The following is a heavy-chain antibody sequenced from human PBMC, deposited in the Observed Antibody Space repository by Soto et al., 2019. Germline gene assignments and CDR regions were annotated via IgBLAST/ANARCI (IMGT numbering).Heavy chain of an antibody. CDR2: ISYDGSNK. J-gene: IGHJ4*02. Sequence: QVQLVESGGGVVQPGRSLRLSCAASGFTFSRYAMHWVRQAPGKGLELVAVISYDGSNKYYADSVKGRFTISRDNSKNTVYMQMNGMRAEDPAVYYCASDGVYCSGGSCYDFEYWGQGTLVTVSS. D-gene: IGHD2-15*01. V-gene: IGHV3-30-3*01. CDR1: GFTFSRYA. CDR3: ASDGVYCSGGSCYDFEY.